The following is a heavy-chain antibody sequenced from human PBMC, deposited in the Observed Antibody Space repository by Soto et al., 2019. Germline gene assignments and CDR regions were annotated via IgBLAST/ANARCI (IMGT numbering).Heavy chain of an antibody. D-gene: IGHD1-26*01. Sequence: PSETLSLTCTVSSGSLSNYYWSWIRQPAGKGLEWIGRIFPTGNTDYNPSLRRRFTMSVHTSHNHFSLKLNSLTPADTAVYYSGRGSLGPDYCGPGNMVTVAS. V-gene: IGHV4-4*07. J-gene: IGHJ4*02. CDR3: GRGSLGPDY. CDR2: IFPTGNT. CDR1: SGSLSNYY.